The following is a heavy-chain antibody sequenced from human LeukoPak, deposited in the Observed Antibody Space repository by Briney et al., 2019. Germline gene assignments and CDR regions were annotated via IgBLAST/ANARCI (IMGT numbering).Heavy chain of an antibody. CDR1: GGTFSSYA. V-gene: IGHV1-69*13. Sequence: SVKVSCKAPGGTFSSYAISWVRQAPGQGLEWMGGIIPIFGTANYAQKFQGRVTITADESTSTAYMELSSLRSEDTAVYYCARVPNYDYVWGSYRPNAFDIWGQGTMVTVSS. CDR3: ARVPNYDYVWGSYRPNAFDI. D-gene: IGHD3-16*02. CDR2: IIPIFGTA. J-gene: IGHJ3*02.